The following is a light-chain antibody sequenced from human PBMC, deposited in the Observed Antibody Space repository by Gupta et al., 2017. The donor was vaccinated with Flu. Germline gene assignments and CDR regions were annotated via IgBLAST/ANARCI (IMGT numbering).Light chain of an antibody. Sequence: QSVFTQPPSVSAAPGQKVTISCSGSSSNIGINFVSWYQQLPGSAPKLLIYDNDKRPSGVPDRISGSKSDTSATLGITGLQTGDEADYYCGTWDDSLSAMIFGGGTKVAVL. CDR1: SSNIGINF. J-gene: IGLJ2*01. CDR3: GTWDDSLSAMI. CDR2: DND. V-gene: IGLV1-51*01.